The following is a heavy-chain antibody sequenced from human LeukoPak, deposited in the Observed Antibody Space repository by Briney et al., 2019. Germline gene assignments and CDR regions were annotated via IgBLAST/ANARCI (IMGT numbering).Heavy chain of an antibody. J-gene: IGHJ4*02. Sequence: GGSLRLSCAASGFAVSSNYMSWVRQAPGKGLEWVSVIYSGGSTYYADSVKGRFTISRDNSKNTLYLQMNSLRAEDTAVYYCAKVGGYYYEAYFDYWGRGTLVTVSS. CDR1: GFAVSSNY. V-gene: IGHV3-53*01. D-gene: IGHD3-22*01. CDR2: IYSGGST. CDR3: AKVGGYYYEAYFDY.